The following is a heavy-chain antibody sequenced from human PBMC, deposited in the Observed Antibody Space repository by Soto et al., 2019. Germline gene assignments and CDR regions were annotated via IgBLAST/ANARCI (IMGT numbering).Heavy chain of an antibody. D-gene: IGHD5-12*01. CDR2: INCDGSSK. CDR3: ASENIAVSATIRWFDP. Sequence: EVQLVESGGGLVQPGGSLRLSCAASGFTFSKYCMHWVRQAPGKGPVWVSGINCDGSSKRYADSVKGRFTISRDNAKNTLYLQLNRMRAEDTDVYYCASENIAVSATIRWFDPWGQGTPVTVSS. V-gene: IGHV3-74*01. J-gene: IGHJ5*02. CDR1: GFTFSKYC.